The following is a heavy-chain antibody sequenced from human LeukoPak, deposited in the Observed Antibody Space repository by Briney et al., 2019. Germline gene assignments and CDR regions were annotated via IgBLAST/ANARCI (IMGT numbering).Heavy chain of an antibody. Sequence: GGSLRLSCAASGFTFSSYSMNWVRQAPGKGLEWVSSISSSSSYIYYADSVRGRFTISRDNAKNSLYLQMNSLRAEDTAVYYCARAAGIYYYYYYGMDVWGQGTTFTVSS. CDR1: GFTFSSYS. D-gene: IGHD1-14*01. CDR2: ISSSSSYI. V-gene: IGHV3-21*01. CDR3: ARAAGIYYYYYYGMDV. J-gene: IGHJ6*02.